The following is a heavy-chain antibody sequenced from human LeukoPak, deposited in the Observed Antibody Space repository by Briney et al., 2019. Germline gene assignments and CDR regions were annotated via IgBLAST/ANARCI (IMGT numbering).Heavy chain of an antibody. J-gene: IGHJ6*04. CDR3: ASAPKYQLLQNYYYYGMDV. CDR2: IYYSGST. CDR1: GGSISSGGYY. V-gene: IGHV4-31*03. D-gene: IGHD2-2*01. Sequence: SSQTLSLTCTVSGGSISSGGYYWSWIRQHPGKGLEWIGYIYYSGSTYYNPSLKSRVTISVDTSKNQFSLKLSSVTAADTAVYYCASAPKYQLLQNYYYYGMDVWGKGTTVTVSS.